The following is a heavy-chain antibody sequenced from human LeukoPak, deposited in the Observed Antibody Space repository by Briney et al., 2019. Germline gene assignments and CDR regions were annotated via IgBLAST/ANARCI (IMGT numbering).Heavy chain of an antibody. CDR3: ARQYYYDSSGYSSDAFDI. D-gene: IGHD3-22*01. V-gene: IGHV4-31*03. Sequence: SETLSLTCTVSGGSISSGGYYWSWIRQHPGKGLEWIGYIYYSGSTYYNPSLKSRVTISVDTSKNQFSLKLSSVTAADTAVYYCARQYYYDSSGYSSDAFDIWGQGTMVTVSS. CDR2: IYYSGST. J-gene: IGHJ3*02. CDR1: GGSISSGGYY.